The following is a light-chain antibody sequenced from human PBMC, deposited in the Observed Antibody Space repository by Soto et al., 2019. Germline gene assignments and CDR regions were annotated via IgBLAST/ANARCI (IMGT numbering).Light chain of an antibody. Sequence: EIVLTQSPGSLSLSPGERATLSCRASQSVDSSFSAWYQKKPGQAPRLLIYGASKRATGIPDRFSGSGSGTDFTLTSSRLEPEDFAVYYCQQYVSSVTFGQGTKVEIK. CDR3: QQYVSSVT. V-gene: IGKV3-20*01. CDR1: QSVDSSF. J-gene: IGKJ1*01. CDR2: GAS.